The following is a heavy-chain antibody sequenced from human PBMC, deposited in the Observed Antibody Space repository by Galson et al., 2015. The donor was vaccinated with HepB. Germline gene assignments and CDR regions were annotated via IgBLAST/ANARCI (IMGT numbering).Heavy chain of an antibody. D-gene: IGHD2-2*01. J-gene: IGHJ4*02. Sequence: PALVKPTQTLTLTCTFSGFSLSTSGVGVGWIRQPPGKALEWLALIYWDDDKRYSPSLKSRLTITKDTSKNQVVLTMTNMDPVDTATYYCAHSNYCSSTSCYAYFDYWGQGTLVTVSS. CDR3: AHSNYCSSTSCYAYFDY. CDR2: IYWDDDK. CDR1: GFSLSTSGVG. V-gene: IGHV2-5*02.